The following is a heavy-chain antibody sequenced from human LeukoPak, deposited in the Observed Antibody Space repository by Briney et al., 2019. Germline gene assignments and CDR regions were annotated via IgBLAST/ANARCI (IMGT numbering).Heavy chain of an antibody. D-gene: IGHD3-22*01. J-gene: IGHJ4*02. CDR1: GFTFSSYA. CDR2: ISGSGGST. V-gene: IGHV3-23*01. CDR3: AKVRSSGYYSHYYFDY. Sequence: GGSLRLSCAASGFTFSSYAMSWVRQAPGKGLEWVSAISGSGGSTYYADFVKGRFTISRDNSKNTLYLQMNSLRAEDTAVYYCAKVRSSGYYSHYYFDYWGQGTLVTVSS.